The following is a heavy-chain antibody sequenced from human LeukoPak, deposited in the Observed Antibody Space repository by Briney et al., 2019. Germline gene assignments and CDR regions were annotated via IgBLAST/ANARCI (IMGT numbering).Heavy chain of an antibody. V-gene: IGHV3-30-3*01. Sequence: GGSLRLSCAASGFTFSSYAMHWVRQAPGKGLEWVAVISYDGSNKYYADSVKGRFTISRDNSKNTLYLQMNSLRAEDTAVYYCAKEVYSSGWKHYYYYGMDVWGQGTTVTVSS. CDR1: GFTFSSYA. D-gene: IGHD6-19*01. J-gene: IGHJ6*02. CDR2: ISYDGSNK. CDR3: AKEVYSSGWKHYYYYGMDV.